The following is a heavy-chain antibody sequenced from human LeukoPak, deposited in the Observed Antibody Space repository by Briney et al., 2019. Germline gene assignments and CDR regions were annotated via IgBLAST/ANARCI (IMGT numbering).Heavy chain of an antibody. V-gene: IGHV3-23*01. D-gene: IGHD6-19*01. J-gene: IGHJ4*02. CDR2: ISGSGGST. Sequence: GGSLRLSCAASGFTFSNYAMSWVRQAPGKGLEWVSTISGSGGSTYYADSVKGRFTISRDNANNSVYLQMNSLTADDSGLYFCARDYRSGWFGKGAYWGQGTRVLVSS. CDR3: ARDYRSGWFGKGAY. CDR1: GFTFSNYA.